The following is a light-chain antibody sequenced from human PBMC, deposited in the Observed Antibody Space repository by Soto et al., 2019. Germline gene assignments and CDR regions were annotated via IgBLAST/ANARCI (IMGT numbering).Light chain of an antibody. Sequence: EIVLTQSPGTLSLSPGERATLSCRASQSVSKNFLAWYQHKPGQSPRLLIDDASNRATGIPDRFSGSGSGTDFTLTISSLDPEDSAVYYCQQCATPPLTFGPGTKVVVK. CDR1: QSVSKNF. CDR3: QQCATPPLT. V-gene: IGKV3-20*01. CDR2: DAS. J-gene: IGKJ1*01.